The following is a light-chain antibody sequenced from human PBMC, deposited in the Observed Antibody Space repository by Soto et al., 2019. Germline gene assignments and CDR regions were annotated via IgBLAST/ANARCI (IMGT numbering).Light chain of an antibody. CDR1: SSDIGAYNY. Sequence: QSVLTQPPSASGSPGQSVTISCTGTSSDIGAYNYVSWYQQHPGKVPKLMIYEVTKRPSGVPDRFSGSQSGNTASLTVSGLQAEDEADYYFSSYAGGNNLVFGGGTQLTVL. J-gene: IGLJ3*02. V-gene: IGLV2-8*01. CDR3: SSYAGGNNLV. CDR2: EVT.